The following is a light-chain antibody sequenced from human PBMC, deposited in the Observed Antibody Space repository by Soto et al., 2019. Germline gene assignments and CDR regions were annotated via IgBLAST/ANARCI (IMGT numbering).Light chain of an antibody. CDR1: QSVNIH. CDR3: QQYNKWPRT. Sequence: EVVMTQSPATLSVSPGERATLFCWASQSVNIHLAWYQQKPGQAPRLLIYGASARATGIPAKFSGSGSGTAFTLTISSRQSEDFAVYYCQQYNKWPRTFGQGTKVDI. J-gene: IGKJ1*01. CDR2: GAS. V-gene: IGKV3D-15*01.